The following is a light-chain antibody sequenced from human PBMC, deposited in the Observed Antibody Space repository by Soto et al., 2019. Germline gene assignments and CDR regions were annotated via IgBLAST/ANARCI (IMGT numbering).Light chain of an antibody. CDR3: SSYTTSSTPSYV. CDR1: SIDVGDYNY. V-gene: IGLV2-14*01. CDR2: EVS. Sequence: SVLTQPASVSGSPGQSITISCTGTSIDVGDYNYVSWYQHHPGKAPKLIIYEVSNRPSGVSNRFSGSSSDNTASLTISGLLPDDEADYYCSSYTTSSTPSYVFGTGTKVTVL. J-gene: IGLJ1*01.